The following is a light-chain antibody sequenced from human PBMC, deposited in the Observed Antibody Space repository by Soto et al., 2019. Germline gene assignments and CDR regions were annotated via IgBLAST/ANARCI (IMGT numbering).Light chain of an antibody. Sequence: DIVMTQSPDSLAVSLGERATINCKSSQSVLYSSNNKNYLAWYQQKPGQPPKLLIYWASTRESGVPDRFSGSGSGPDFTLTISSLQAEDVAVYYCQQYYSTPRTFGQGTKVDIK. CDR2: WAS. V-gene: IGKV4-1*01. CDR3: QQYYSTPRT. J-gene: IGKJ1*01. CDR1: QSVLYSSNNKNY.